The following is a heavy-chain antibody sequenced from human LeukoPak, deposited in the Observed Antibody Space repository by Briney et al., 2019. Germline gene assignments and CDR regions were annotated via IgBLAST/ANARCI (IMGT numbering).Heavy chain of an antibody. D-gene: IGHD3-9*01. V-gene: IGHV4-59*08. J-gene: IGHJ4*02. CDR3: ARHGRESRYFDWLLYYIDH. Sequence: SETLSLTCTVSAASISAYSWSWIRQPPGKGLEWIGCIHYSGNTHCNPSLESRVTLSVDTSKNQFSLKLSSVTAADTAVYYCARHGRESRYFDWLLYYIDHWGQGALVTVSS. CDR2: IHYSGNT. CDR1: AASISAYS.